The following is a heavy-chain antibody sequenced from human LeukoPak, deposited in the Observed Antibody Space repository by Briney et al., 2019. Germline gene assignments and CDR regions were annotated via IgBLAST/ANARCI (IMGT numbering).Heavy chain of an antibody. D-gene: IGHD2-15*01. J-gene: IGHJ4*02. Sequence: GGSLRLSCAASGFTVSSNYMSWVRQAPGKGLEWVSVIYSGGSTYYADSVKGRFTISRDNSKNTLYLQMNSLRAEDMAVYYCAREKRDYCSGGSCYSYLDYWGQGTLVTVSS. CDR2: IYSGGST. CDR3: AREKRDYCSGGSCYSYLDY. V-gene: IGHV3-66*02. CDR1: GFTVSSNY.